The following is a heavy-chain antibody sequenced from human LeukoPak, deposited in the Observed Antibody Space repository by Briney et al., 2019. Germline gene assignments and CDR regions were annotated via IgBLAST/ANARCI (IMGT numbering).Heavy chain of an antibody. V-gene: IGHV3-30*03. J-gene: IGHJ5*02. CDR3: ARSPGSHGDYVWSDP. D-gene: IGHD4-17*01. CDR1: GFTFSSYW. CDR2: ISYDGSNK. Sequence: GGSLRLSCAASGFTFSSYWMSWVRQAPGKGLEWVAVISYDGSNKYYADSVKGRFTISRDNSKNTLYLQMNSLRAEDTAVYYCARSPGSHGDYVWSDPWGQGTLVTVSS.